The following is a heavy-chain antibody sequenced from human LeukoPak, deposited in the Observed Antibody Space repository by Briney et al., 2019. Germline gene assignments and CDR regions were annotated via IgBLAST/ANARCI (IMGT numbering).Heavy chain of an antibody. CDR2: ISSSGSTI. V-gene: IGHV3-48*03. CDR3: ARGYYYGSGTLGPFDS. J-gene: IGHJ5*01. D-gene: IGHD3-10*01. Sequence: RPGGSLRLSCAASGFSFSSYEMNWVRQAPGKGLEWVSYISSSGSTIYNADSVKGRFTISRDNAKNSLYLQMNSLRAEDTAVYYCARGYYYGSGTLGPFDSWGQGTLVTVSS. CDR1: GFSFSSYE.